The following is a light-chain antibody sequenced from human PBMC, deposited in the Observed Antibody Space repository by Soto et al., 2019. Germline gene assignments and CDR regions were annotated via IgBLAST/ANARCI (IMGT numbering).Light chain of an antibody. CDR3: QQRSYWPRT. J-gene: IGKJ2*01. CDR2: DAS. Sequence: EIVLTQSPATLSLSPGERATLSCRASQSVSSYLAWYQQKPGQAPRLLIDDASNRATGIPARFRGRGSGTDVTLTVNSLEPEDVAVYYCQQRSYWPRTFGQGTKLEIK. CDR1: QSVSSY. V-gene: IGKV3-11*01.